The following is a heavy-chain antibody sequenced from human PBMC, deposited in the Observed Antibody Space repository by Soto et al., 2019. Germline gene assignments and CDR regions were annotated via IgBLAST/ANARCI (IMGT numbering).Heavy chain of an antibody. CDR1: GGTFSSYA. J-gene: IGHJ6*02. CDR3: ARGDSTDCSNGVCSFFYNHDMDV. V-gene: IGHV1-69*06. CDR2: IIPIFGTA. Sequence: EASVKVSCKASGGTFSSYAISWVRQAPGQGLEWMGGIIPIFGTANYAQKFQGRVTITADKSTSTAYMELTRLTSDDTAIYYCARGDSTDCSNGVCSFFYNHDMDVWGQGTTVTVSS. D-gene: IGHD2-8*01.